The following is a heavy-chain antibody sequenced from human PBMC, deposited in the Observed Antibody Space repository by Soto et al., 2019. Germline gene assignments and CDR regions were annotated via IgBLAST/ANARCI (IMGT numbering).Heavy chain of an antibody. J-gene: IGHJ6*02. CDR2: IYWNDFK. D-gene: IGHD5-12*01. CDR1: LFSVRTSGVG. Sequence: GPTLKNPTQTLSSTCTCCLFSVRTSGVGVGWIRQRPGKTLEWLALIYWNDFKRYTPSLESRLTITKDTSKNQVVLSVTNVDPADTATYYCAHRRGYNGYEGPPLYEMDVWGQGTTVTVSS. CDR3: AHRRGYNGYEGPPLYEMDV. V-gene: IGHV2-5*01.